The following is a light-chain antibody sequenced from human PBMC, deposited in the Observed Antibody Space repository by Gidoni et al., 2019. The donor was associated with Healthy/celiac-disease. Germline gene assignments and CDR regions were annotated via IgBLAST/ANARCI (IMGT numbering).Light chain of an antibody. V-gene: IGKV3-11*01. J-gene: IGKJ4*01. Sequence: EFVLPQSPATLSLSPGERATLSCSASQSVSSYLAWYQQKPGQAPRLLIYDAANRATGIPARFSGSGSGTDFTLTISSLEPEDFAVYYCQQRSNWPRLTFGGGTKVEIK. CDR3: QQRSNWPRLT. CDR1: QSVSSY. CDR2: DAA.